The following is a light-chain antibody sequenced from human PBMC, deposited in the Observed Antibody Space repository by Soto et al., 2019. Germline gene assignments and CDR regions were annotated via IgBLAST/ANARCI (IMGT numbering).Light chain of an antibody. CDR2: GAF. CDR1: QSISSSY. J-gene: IGKJ5*01. CDR3: QQYVSLPIT. V-gene: IGKV3-20*01. Sequence: EIVLTQSPCTISLSPDERATLSCRAIQSISSSYLAWYQQKPGQAPRLLIYGAFSRATGIPDRFSGSGSGTDFTLTINRVAPEDFAVYYCQQYVSLPITFGQGTRLEIK.